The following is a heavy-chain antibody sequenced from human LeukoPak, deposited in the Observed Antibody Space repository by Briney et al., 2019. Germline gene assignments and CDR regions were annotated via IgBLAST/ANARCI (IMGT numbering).Heavy chain of an antibody. J-gene: IGHJ4*02. CDR3: TRDPLAGATTGYFDY. Sequence: SETLSLTCTVSGGSISSGGYYWSWIRQHPGKGLEWIGYIYYSGSTYYNPSLKSRVTISVDTSKNQFSLKLSSVTAADTAVYYCTRDPLAGATTGYFDYWGREPWSPSPQ. V-gene: IGHV4-31*03. D-gene: IGHD1-26*01. CDR1: GGSISSGGYY. CDR2: IYYSGST.